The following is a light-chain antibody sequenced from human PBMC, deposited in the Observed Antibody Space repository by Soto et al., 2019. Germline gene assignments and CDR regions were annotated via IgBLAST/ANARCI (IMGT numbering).Light chain of an antibody. J-gene: IGLJ1*01. Sequence: QSVLTQPASVSGSPGQSITISCTGTSSDVGNYIFVSWYRQHPGKAPKLMIYDINNRPSGVSNRFSGSRSGNTASLTISGLQAEDEADYYCVSYTPSAYYLFGTGTKVTV. CDR2: DIN. CDR1: SSDVGNYIF. CDR3: VSYTPSAYYL. V-gene: IGLV2-14*01.